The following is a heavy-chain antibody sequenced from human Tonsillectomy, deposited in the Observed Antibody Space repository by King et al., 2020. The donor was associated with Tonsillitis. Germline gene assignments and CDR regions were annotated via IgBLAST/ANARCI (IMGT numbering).Heavy chain of an antibody. Sequence: DVQLVESGGALVQPGGSLRLSCAASGFTFNTYAMNWVRQAPGKGLEWVSSISGSGGTTFYADSVKGRITISRDNSKNTLYLQMNNLRAEDTALYYCAKDAHDFGDYFDSWGQGPLVTVSS. D-gene: IGHD4-17*01. J-gene: IGHJ4*02. CDR1: GFTFNTYA. CDR2: ISGSGGTT. CDR3: AKDAHDFGDYFDS. V-gene: IGHV3-23*04.